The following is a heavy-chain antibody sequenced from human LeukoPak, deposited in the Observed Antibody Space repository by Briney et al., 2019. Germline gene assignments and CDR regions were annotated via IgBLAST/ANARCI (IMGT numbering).Heavy chain of an antibody. D-gene: IGHD3-22*01. V-gene: IGHV3-7*01. CDR3: AREGRYYYDSSGYYPHYYYYYMDV. CDR2: INQGARET. CDR1: GFTFGTFW. J-gene: IGHJ6*03. Sequence: GGSLRLSCEASGFTFGTFWMSWVRQAPGKGLEWVANINQGARETNYVDSVKGRFTISRDNAKNSLYLQMNSLRAEDTAVYYCAREGRYYYDSSGYYPHYYYYYMDVWGKGTTVTVSS.